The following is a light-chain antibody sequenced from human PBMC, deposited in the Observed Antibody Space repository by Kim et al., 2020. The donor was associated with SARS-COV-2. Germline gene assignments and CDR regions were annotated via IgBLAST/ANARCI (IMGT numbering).Light chain of an antibody. V-gene: IGLV3-1*01. J-gene: IGLJ3*02. CDR2: QHT. CDR1: KLGDKY. Sequence: SVSPGQPASITCSGSKLGDKYAYWYQKKPGQSPILVIYQHTKRPSGISQRFSGSSFGNTATLTISRAQTMDEADYYCQAWDSSTAVFGGGTQLTVL. CDR3: QAWDSSTAV.